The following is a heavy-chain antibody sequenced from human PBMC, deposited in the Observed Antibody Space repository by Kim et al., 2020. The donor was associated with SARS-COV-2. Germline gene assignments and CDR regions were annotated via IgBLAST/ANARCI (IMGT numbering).Heavy chain of an antibody. CDR3: AKERFNDFWGGSPLDP. J-gene: IGHJ5*02. Sequence: ASVKVSCKTSGYTSTRYTIHWVRQAPGQGPEWMGWIDAGHGHTKYSQKFEGRVTFTRDTSPDMAYLDLSGLRSEATAVYYCAKERFNDFWGGSPLDPWGQ. D-gene: IGHD3-3*01. CDR1: GYTSTRYT. CDR2: IDAGHGHT. V-gene: IGHV1-3*01.